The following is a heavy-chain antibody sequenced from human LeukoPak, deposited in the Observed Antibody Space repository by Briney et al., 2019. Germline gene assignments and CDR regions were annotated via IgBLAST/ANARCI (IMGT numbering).Heavy chain of an antibody. V-gene: IGHV3-23*01. CDR3: AKDLRTGVGAIRPDY. Sequence: GGSLRLSCAASGFTFSSYAINWVRQAPGRGLEWVSGISGSGTSTYYADSVKGRFTISRDNSKNTVYLQMNSLRAEDTAIYYCAKDLRTGVGAIRPDYWGQGTLVTVSS. CDR2: ISGSGTST. D-gene: IGHD1-26*01. J-gene: IGHJ4*02. CDR1: GFTFSSYA.